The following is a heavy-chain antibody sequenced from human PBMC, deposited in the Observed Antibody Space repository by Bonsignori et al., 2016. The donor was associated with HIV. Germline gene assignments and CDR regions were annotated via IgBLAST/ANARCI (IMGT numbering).Heavy chain of an antibody. CDR1: GYTFRTCG. CDR2: ISARNDKT. V-gene: IGHV1-18*01. Sequence: ASVKVSCKASGYTFRTCGFNWVRQAPGQGLEWMGWISARNDKTNYAQKFQGRVTMTTDTSTSTAYMELRSLRSDDTAVYYCARVPEGYRSSSGFRQFYYYMDFWGQGTTVTVSS. CDR3: ARVPEGYRSSSGFRQFYYYMDF. J-gene: IGHJ6*02. D-gene: IGHD6-6*01.